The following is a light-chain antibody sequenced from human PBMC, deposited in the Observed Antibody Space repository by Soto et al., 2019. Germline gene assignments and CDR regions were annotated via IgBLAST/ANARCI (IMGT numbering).Light chain of an antibody. V-gene: IGKV1-39*01. CDR1: QSISSY. CDR3: QQSDSFPRT. CDR2: TAS. J-gene: IGKJ1*01. Sequence: DIQMTQSPSSLSASVGDRVTITCRASQSISSYLNWYQQKPGKAPKLLIYTASSLQSGVPSRFSGSGSGSDFTLTISSLQPEDFATYHCQQSDSFPRTFGQGTKVEIK.